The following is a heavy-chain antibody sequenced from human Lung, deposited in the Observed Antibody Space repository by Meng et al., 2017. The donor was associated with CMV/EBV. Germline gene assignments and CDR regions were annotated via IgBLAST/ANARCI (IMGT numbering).Heavy chain of an antibody. CDR1: GFTFDDYG. V-gene: IGHV3-20*04. CDR3: ARDRDPAGDAFDI. D-gene: IGHD2-2*01. J-gene: IGHJ3*02. Sequence: GESXKISXAASGFTFDDYGMSWVRQAPGKGLEWVSGINWNGGSTGYADSVKGRFTISRDNAKNSLYLQMNSLRAEDTALYYCARDRDPAGDAFDIWGQGTMVTVSS. CDR2: INWNGGST.